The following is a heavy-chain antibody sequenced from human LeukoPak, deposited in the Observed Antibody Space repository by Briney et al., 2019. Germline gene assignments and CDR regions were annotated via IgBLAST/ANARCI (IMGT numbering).Heavy chain of an antibody. V-gene: IGHV4-4*07. CDR3: ARDDCSSTSCFWAGYYYMDV. J-gene: IGHJ6*03. Sequence: SETLSLTCTVSGGSLSSYYWSWIRQPAGKGLEWIGRIYTSGSTNYNPSLKSRVTMSVDTSKNQFSLKLSSVTAADTAVYYCARDDCSSTSCFWAGYYYMDVWGKGTTVTVSS. CDR1: GGSLSSYY. D-gene: IGHD2-2*01. CDR2: IYTSGST.